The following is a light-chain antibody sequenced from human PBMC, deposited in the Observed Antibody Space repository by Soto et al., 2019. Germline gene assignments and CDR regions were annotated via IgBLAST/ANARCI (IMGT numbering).Light chain of an antibody. CDR2: EVS. CDR3: SSFSGTTTYV. CDR1: SSDVGTYNY. J-gene: IGLJ1*01. V-gene: IGLV2-14*01. Sequence: QSVLTQPASVSGSPGQSITISCTGTSSDVGTYNYVSWYQHHPGEAPKLIIYEVSYRPSGVSNRFSGSKSGSTASLTISGLQAEDESDYYCSSFSGTTTYVFGTGTKVTVL.